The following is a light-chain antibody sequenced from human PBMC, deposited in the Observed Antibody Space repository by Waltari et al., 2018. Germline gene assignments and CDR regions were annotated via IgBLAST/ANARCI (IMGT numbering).Light chain of an antibody. V-gene: IGKV1-39*01. CDR2: AAS. J-gene: IGKJ1*01. CDR3: QQSYSTPRT. Sequence: DIQMTQSPSSLSASVRDRVTITCRASQSIISNLNWYQQKPGKAPKLLIYAASSLQSGVPSSFSGSGSGTDFTLTISSLQPEDFATYYCQQSYSTPRTFGQGTKVEIK. CDR1: QSIISN.